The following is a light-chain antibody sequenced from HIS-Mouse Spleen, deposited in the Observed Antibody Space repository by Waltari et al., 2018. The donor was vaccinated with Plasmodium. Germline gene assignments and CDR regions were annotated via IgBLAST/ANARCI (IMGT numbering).Light chain of an antibody. V-gene: IGLV3-21*02. Sequence: SYVLTQPPSVSVAPGQTARITCGGKNIGSKSVNWYQHKQSPAPVLVLYVDSDRPSGIPERFSGSNSGNTATLTISRVEAGDEADYYCQVWDSSSDHPVFGGGTKLTVL. J-gene: IGLJ2*01. CDR3: QVWDSSSDHPV. CDR1: NIGSKS. CDR2: VDS.